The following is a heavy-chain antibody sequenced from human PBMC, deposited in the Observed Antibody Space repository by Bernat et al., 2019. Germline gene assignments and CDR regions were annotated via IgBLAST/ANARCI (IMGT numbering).Heavy chain of an antibody. J-gene: IGHJ6*03. V-gene: IGHV4-39*07. CDR2: IYYSGST. CDR3: AKGEAGYYYYYMDV. Sequence: QLQLQESGPGLVKPSETLSLTCTVSGGSISSSSYYWGWIRQPPGKGLEWIGSIYYSGSTYYNPSLKSRVTISVDTSKNQFSLKLSSVTAADTAVYYCAKGEAGYYYYYMDVWGTGTTVTVSS. CDR1: GGSISSSSYY.